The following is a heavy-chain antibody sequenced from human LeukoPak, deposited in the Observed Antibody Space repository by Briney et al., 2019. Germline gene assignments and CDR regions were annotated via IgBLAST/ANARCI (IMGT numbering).Heavy chain of an antibody. J-gene: IGHJ2*01. CDR3: ARGSGGYCSGGSCYHWYFDL. Sequence: SQTLSLTCAVSGGSISSGGYSWSWIRQPPGKGLEWIGYTYHSGSTYYNPSLKSRVTISVDRSKNQFSLKLSSVTAADTAVYYCARGSGGYCSGGSCYHWYFDLWGRGTLVTVSS. V-gene: IGHV4-30-2*01. CDR1: GGSISSGGYS. D-gene: IGHD2-15*01. CDR2: TYHSGST.